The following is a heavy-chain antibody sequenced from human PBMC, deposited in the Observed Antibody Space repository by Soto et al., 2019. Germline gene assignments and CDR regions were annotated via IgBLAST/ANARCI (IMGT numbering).Heavy chain of an antibody. J-gene: IGHJ4*02. D-gene: IGHD4-17*01. V-gene: IGHV3-30*18. CDR1: GFTFSSYG. CDR3: AKDLGDYSCY. Sequence: GGSLRLSCAASGFTFSSYGMHWVRQAPGKGLEWVAVISYDGSNKYYADSVKGRFTISRDNSKNTLYLQMNSLRAEDTAVYYCAKDLGDYSCYWGQGTLVTVSS. CDR2: ISYDGSNK.